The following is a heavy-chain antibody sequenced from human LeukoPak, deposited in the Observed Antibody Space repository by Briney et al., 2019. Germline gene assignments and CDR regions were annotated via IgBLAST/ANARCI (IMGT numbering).Heavy chain of an antibody. D-gene: IGHD3-22*01. CDR1: GFTFSSYA. CDR3: AKSGDYYDSSALNY. V-gene: IGHV3-23*01. CDR2: ISGSGGST. Sequence: GGSLRLSCAASGFTFSSYAMSWVRQAPGKGLEWVSAISGSGGSTYYADSVKGRFTISRDNSKNTLYLQMNSLRAEDTAVYYCAKSGDYYDSSALNYWGQGTLVTVSS. J-gene: IGHJ4*02.